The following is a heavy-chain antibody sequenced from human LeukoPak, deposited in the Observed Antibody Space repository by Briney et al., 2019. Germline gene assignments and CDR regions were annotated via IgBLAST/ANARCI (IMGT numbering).Heavy chain of an antibody. D-gene: IGHD3-22*01. J-gene: IGHJ4*02. CDR1: GYTFTSYY. Sequence: ASVKVSCKASGYTFTSYYMHWVRQAPGQGLEWMGIINPSGGSTSYAQKFQGGVTMTRDTSTSTVYMELSSLRSEDTAVYYCARAITYDSSGYYLWYWGQGTLVTVSS. CDR3: ARAITYDSSGYYLWY. CDR2: INPSGGST. V-gene: IGHV1-46*01.